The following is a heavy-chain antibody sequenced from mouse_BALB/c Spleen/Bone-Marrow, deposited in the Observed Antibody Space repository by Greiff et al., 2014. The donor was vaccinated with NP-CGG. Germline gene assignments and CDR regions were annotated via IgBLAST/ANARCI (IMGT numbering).Heavy chain of an antibody. J-gene: IGHJ2*01. V-gene: IGHV1-4*01. D-gene: IGHD1-1*01. CDR1: GYTFTSYT. CDR2: INPSSGYT. CDR3: ARSRGGSSYFGY. Sequence: VQLQQSGAELARPGASVKMSCKASGYTFTSYTMHWVKQRPGQGLEWIGYINPSSGYTNYNQKFKDKATLTADKSSSTAYMQLSSLTSEDSAVYYCARSRGGSSYFGYWGQGTTLTVSS.